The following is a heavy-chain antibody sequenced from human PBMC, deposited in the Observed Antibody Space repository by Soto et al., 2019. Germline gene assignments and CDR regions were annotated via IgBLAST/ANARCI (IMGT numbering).Heavy chain of an antibody. J-gene: IGHJ4*02. D-gene: IGHD6-19*01. CDR2: IIPIFGTA. V-gene: IGHV1-69*06. CDR3: ARLNWIAVAGQGQGWNDY. Sequence: GASVKVSCKASGGTFSSYAISWVRQAPGQGLEWMGGIIPIFGTANYAQKFQGRVTITADKSTSTAYMELSSLRSEDTAVYYCARLNWIAVAGQGQGWNDYWGQGTLVTVSS. CDR1: GGTFSSYA.